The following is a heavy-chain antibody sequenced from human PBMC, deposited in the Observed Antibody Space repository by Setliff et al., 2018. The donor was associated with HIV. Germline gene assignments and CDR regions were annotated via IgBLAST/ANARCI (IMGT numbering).Heavy chain of an antibody. D-gene: IGHD6-6*01. CDR2: IYYSGST. CDR1: GGSISSYY. V-gene: IGHV4-59*01. CDR3: ARSSPLYSRSFDAFDI. J-gene: IGHJ3*02. Sequence: SETLSLTCIVSGGSISSYYWSWIRQPPGKGLEWIGYIYYSGSTNYNPSLKNRVTISIDTSKKQFSLNLSSVTAADTAVYYCARSSPLYSRSFDAFDIWGQGTMVTVSS.